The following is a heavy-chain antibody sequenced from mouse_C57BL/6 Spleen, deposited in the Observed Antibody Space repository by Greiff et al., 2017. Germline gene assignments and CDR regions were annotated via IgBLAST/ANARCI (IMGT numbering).Heavy chain of an antibody. V-gene: IGHV15-2*01. Sequence: QVQLQQSGSELRSPGSSVKLSCKDFDSEVFPIAYMSWVRQKPGHGFEWIGGILPSIGRTIYGEKFEGKATLDAATQSTTAYLELNSLTSEYSAIYDCASRSDGSTHWYFDVWGTGTTVTVSS. D-gene: IGHD1-1*01. CDR1: DSEVFPIAY. CDR3: ASRSDGSTHWYFDV. CDR2: ILPSIGRT. J-gene: IGHJ1*03.